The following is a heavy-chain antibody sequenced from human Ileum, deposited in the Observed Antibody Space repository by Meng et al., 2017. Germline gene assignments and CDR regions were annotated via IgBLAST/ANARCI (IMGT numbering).Heavy chain of an antibody. V-gene: IGHV3-49*04. D-gene: IGHD2-15*01. Sequence: GESLKISWSASGFTFDDSSMSWVRQAPGKGLEGVGFIRSKYYGGTIEYAPSVRGRFTISRDDSRGIAYLQMDSLKTEDTAVYFCARQDSTGDNWGQGTLVTVSS. CDR2: IRSKYYGGTI. CDR1: GFTFDDSS. J-gene: IGHJ4*02. CDR3: ARQDSTGDN.